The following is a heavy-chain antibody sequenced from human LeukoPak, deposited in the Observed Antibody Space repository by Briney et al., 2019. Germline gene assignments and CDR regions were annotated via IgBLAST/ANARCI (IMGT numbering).Heavy chain of an antibody. J-gene: IGHJ4*01. V-gene: IGHV4-59*08. D-gene: IGHD3-10*01. CDR1: GGSISSYY. CDR3: ARLGSFRGVSWDEY. CDR2: IYYSGST. Sequence: SETLSLTCTVSGGSISSYYWSWIRQPPGKGLEWIGYIYYSGSTYYNPSLQSRVTISVDTSKNQFSLKLTSVTAADTAVYYCARLGSFRGVSWDEYCGHGTLATVSS.